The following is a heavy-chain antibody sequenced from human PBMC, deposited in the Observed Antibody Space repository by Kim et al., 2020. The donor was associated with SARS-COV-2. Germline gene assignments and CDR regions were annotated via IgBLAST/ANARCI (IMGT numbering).Heavy chain of an antibody. CDR1: GGSISSSSYY. J-gene: IGHJ4*01. D-gene: IGHD5-12*01. CDR3: ARGIVATIIGSDYFDY. CDR2: IYYSGST. Sequence: SETLSLTCTVSGGSISSSSYYWGWIRQPPGKGLEWIGSIYYSGSTYYNPSLKSRVTISVDTSKNQFSLKLSSVTAADTAVYYCARGIVATIIGSDYFDY. V-gene: IGHV4-39*07.